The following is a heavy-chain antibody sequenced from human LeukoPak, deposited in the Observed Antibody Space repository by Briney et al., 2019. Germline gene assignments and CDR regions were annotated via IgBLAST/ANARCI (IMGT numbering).Heavy chain of an antibody. CDR3: ARDSIQGGVDV. V-gene: IGHV3-74*01. CDR2: INGDGSIT. Sequence: PGGSLRLSCAASEFTFSNYWMHWVRQAPGKGLVWVSRINGDGSITSYADSVKGRFTISRDNSKNTLYLQMNSLRAEDTAVYYCARDSIQGGVDVWGQGTTVTVSS. J-gene: IGHJ6*02. CDR1: EFTFSNYW. D-gene: IGHD3-10*01.